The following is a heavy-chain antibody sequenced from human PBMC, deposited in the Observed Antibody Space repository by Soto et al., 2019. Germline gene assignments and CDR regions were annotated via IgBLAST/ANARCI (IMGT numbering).Heavy chain of an antibody. CDR2: RDPNSGNK. Sequence: QVQLVQSGAEVKKPGASVKVSCKASGYTFTSYDINWVRQATGQGLEWMGWRDPNSGNKGYAQKFXGXLXMPXTTSISTAYMELSSLRSEDTAMYYCARGGRISGVYWGQGTLVTVSS. D-gene: IGHD1-26*01. CDR3: ARGGRISGVY. V-gene: IGHV1-8*01. CDR1: GYTFTSYD. J-gene: IGHJ4*02.